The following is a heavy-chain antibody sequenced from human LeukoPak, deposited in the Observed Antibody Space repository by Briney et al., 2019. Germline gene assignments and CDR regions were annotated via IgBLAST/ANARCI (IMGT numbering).Heavy chain of an antibody. CDR1: GGSISGSGYY. CDR3: ARHDYDILTGYYSPYYFDY. V-gene: IGHV4-39*01. CDR2: IYYSGST. J-gene: IGHJ4*02. D-gene: IGHD3-9*01. Sequence: PSETLSLTCTVSGGSISGSGYYWGWIRQPPGKGLEWIGSIYYSGSTYYNPSLKSRVTISVDTSKNQFSLKLSSVTAAGTAVYYCARHDYDILTGYYSPYYFDYWGQGTLVTVSS.